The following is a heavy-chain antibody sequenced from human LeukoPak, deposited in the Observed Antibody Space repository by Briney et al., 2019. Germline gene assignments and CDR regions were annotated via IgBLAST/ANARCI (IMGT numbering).Heavy chain of an antibody. CDR3: ASAQIVVVPAANDAFDI. CDR1: GYTFTSYG. J-gene: IGHJ3*02. D-gene: IGHD2-2*01. V-gene: IGHV1-2*02. CDR2: INPNSGGT. Sequence: ASVKVSCKASGYTFTSYGISWVRQAPGQGLEWMGWINPNSGGTNYAQKFQGRVTMTRDTSISTAYMELSRLRSDDTAVYYCASAQIVVVPAANDAFDIWGQGTMVTVSS.